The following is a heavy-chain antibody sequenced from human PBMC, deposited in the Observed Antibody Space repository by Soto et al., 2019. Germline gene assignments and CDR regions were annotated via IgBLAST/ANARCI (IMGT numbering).Heavy chain of an antibody. D-gene: IGHD2-21*02. CDR3: ARDSCGGDCYSASSTYYYYYYGMDV. J-gene: IGHJ6*02. CDR1: GFTFSSYS. CDR2: ISSSSSYI. Sequence: EVQLVESGGGLVKPGGSLRLSCAASGFTFSSYSMNWVRQAPGKGLEWVSSISSSSSYIYYADSVKGRFTISRDNAKNSLYLQMKSLRDEDTAVYYCARDSCGGDCYSASSTYYYYYYGMDVWGQGTTVTVSS. V-gene: IGHV3-21*01.